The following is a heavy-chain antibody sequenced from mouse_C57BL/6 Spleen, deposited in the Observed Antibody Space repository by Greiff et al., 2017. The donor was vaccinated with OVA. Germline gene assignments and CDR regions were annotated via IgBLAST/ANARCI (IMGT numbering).Heavy chain of an antibody. CDR3: ARGDYYSNYGDV. CDR1: GYTFTSYW. V-gene: IGHV1-64*01. D-gene: IGHD2-5*01. CDR2: IHPNSGST. J-gene: IGHJ1*03. Sequence: QVQLQQPGAELVKPGASVKLSCKASGYTFTSYWMHWVKQRPGQGLEWIGMIHPNSGSTNYNEKFKSKATLTVDKSSSTAYMQLSSLTSEDSSVYYYARGDYYSNYGDVWGTGTTVTVSS.